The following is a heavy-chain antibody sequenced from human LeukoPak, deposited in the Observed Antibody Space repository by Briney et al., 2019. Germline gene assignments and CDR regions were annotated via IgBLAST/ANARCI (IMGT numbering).Heavy chain of an antibody. Sequence: PGGSLRLSCAASGFTFSSYAMHWVRQAPGKGLEWAAVISYDGSNKYYADSVKGRFTISRDNSKNTLYLQMNSLRAVDTAVYYCARDSSSILLYVDYWGQGTLVTVSS. CDR3: ARDSSSILLYVDY. CDR2: ISYDGSNK. V-gene: IGHV3-30-3*01. D-gene: IGHD6-13*01. CDR1: GFTFSSYA. J-gene: IGHJ4*02.